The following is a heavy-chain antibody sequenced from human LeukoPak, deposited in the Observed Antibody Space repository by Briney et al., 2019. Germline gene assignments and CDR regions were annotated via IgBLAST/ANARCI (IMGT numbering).Heavy chain of an antibody. D-gene: IGHD3-10*01. V-gene: IGHV1-69*13. CDR2: IIPIFGTA. CDR1: GGTFSSYA. J-gene: IGHJ6*02. Sequence: GASVKVSCKASGGTFSSYAISWVRQAPGQGLEWMEGIIPIFGTANYAQKFQGRVTITADESTSTAYMELSSLRSEDTAVYYCARNSQVWFGEGYYYGMDVWGQGTTVTVSS. CDR3: ARNSQVWFGEGYYYGMDV.